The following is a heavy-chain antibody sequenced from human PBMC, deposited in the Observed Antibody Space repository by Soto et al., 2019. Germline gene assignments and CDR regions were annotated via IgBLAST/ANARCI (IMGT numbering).Heavy chain of an antibody. D-gene: IGHD2-2*01. CDR2: IKEDGSDK. CDR1: RFTFSNYG. V-gene: IGHV3-7*01. Sequence: PGGSLRLSCAASRFTFSNYGMHWVRQAPGRGLEWVANIKEDGSDKYYADSVKGRFTISRDNAKKSLYVQMNSLRVEDTAVYYCARGIDANAPLVLDVWGQGTTVTVSS. CDR3: ARGIDANAPLVLDV. J-gene: IGHJ6*02.